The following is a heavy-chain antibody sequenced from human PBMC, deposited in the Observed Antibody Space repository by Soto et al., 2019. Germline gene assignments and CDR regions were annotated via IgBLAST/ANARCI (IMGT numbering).Heavy chain of an antibody. CDR1: GFSLSTRGVG. J-gene: IGHJ4*02. CDR2: IYWDDDE. D-gene: IGHD5-18*01. Sequence: QITLKESGPTLVKPTQTLTLTCTCSGFSLSTRGVGVGWFRQTPGKALAWLALIYWDDDEGYSPSLKSRLTITKDTSKTLVVLTMTNMDPVDTATYYCAQIPRGYSYHFEYCGQGTLVTVSS. CDR3: AQIPRGYSYHFEY. V-gene: IGHV2-5*02.